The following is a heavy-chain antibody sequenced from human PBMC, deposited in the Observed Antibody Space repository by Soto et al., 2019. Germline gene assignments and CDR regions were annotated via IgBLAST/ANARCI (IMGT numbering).Heavy chain of an antibody. CDR3: ARGDRGAFDL. CDR2: IHSDGSST. Sequence: EVQLVESGGGLVRPGGSLRLSCAASGLRLSYYWMDWVRQAPGKGLVWVSRIHSDGSSTTYADFVKGRFIISRDNARNTVDLQMNSVRVEDTAVYYCARGDRGAFDLWGQVTLVTVSS. J-gene: IGHJ3*01. V-gene: IGHV3-74*01. D-gene: IGHD1-26*01. CDR1: GLRLSYYW.